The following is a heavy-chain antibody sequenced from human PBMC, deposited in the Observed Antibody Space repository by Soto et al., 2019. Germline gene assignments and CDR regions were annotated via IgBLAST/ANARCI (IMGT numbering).Heavy chain of an antibody. CDR1: GFTFSSYG. V-gene: IGHV3-30*18. CDR3: VKDQLQSGSYKNWYFEL. D-gene: IGHD1-26*01. CDR2: ISFDGNYK. Sequence: QVQLVESGGGVVQPGRSLRLSCVGSGFTFSSYGMHWVRQAPGKGLEWLAVISFDGNYKYHADAVKGRFTISRDNSKNTMFLEISSLSRENMAVYYCVKDQLQSGSYKNWYFELWGRGTLVTVST. J-gene: IGHJ2*01.